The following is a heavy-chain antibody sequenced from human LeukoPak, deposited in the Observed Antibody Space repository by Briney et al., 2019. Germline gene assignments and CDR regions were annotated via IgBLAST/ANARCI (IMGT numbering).Heavy chain of an antibody. Sequence: SETLSLTCNVSGGSISSYYWTWIRQPAGKGLEWIGYIYYSGSTNYNPSLKSRVTISVDTSKNQFSLKLSSVTAADTAVYYCARGRKLDTYYYYYYMDVWGKGTTVTVSS. CDR3: ARGRKLDTYYYYYYMDV. V-gene: IGHV4-59*01. CDR2: IYYSGST. J-gene: IGHJ6*03. D-gene: IGHD6-6*01. CDR1: GGSISSYY.